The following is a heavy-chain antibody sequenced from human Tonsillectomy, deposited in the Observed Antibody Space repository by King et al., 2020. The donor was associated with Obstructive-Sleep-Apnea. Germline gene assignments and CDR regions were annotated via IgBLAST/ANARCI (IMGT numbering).Heavy chain of an antibody. Sequence: QLQESGPGLVKPSETLSLTCTVSGGSISSSSYYWGWIRQPPGKGLEWIGSIYYSGSTYYNPSLKSRVTISVDTSKNQFSLKLSSVTAADPAVYYCARDRDNRYSYGCDAFDIWGQETIVTVS. V-gene: IGHV4-39*07. D-gene: IGHD5-18*01. CDR2: IYYSGST. J-gene: IGHJ3*02. CDR1: GGSISSSSYY. CDR3: ARDRDNRYSYGCDAFDI.